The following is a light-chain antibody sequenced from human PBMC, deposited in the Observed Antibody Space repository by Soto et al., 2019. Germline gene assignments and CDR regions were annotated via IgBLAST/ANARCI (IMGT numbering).Light chain of an antibody. Sequence: EIVLTQSPATLSLSPGERATLSCRASQSVSSYLAWYQQKPGQAPRLLIYGASTRATGIPARFSGSGSVTDFTLTISSLEPEDFAVYYCQQRSNWITFGQGTRLEIK. CDR1: QSVSSY. J-gene: IGKJ5*01. CDR3: QQRSNWIT. CDR2: GAS. V-gene: IGKV3-11*01.